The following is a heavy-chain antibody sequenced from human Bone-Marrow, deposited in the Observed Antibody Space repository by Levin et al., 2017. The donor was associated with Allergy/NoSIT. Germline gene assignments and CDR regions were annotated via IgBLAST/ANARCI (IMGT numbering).Heavy chain of an antibody. CDR2: INSDGSST. CDR1: GFTFSSYW. V-gene: IGHV3-74*01. J-gene: IGHJ6*03. D-gene: IGHD2-2*01. Sequence: GGSLRLSCAASGFTFSSYWMHWVRQAPGKGLVWVSRINSDGSSTSYADSVKGRFTISRDNAKNTLYLQMNSLRAEDTAVYYCAREGVVPAAIPHNDYYYMDVWGKGTTVTVSS. CDR3: AREGVVPAAIPHNDYYYMDV.